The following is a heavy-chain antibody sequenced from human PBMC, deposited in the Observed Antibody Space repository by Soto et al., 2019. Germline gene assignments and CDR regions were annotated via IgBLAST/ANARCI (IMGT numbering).Heavy chain of an antibody. D-gene: IGHD2-2*02. CDR2: IRSRANNFAT. J-gene: IGHJ6*02. V-gene: IGHV3-73*02. CDR1: GFIFSGSA. Sequence: EVQLVESGGGLVQPGGSLKLSCAASGFIFSGSAIHWVRQASGKGLEWVGRIRSRANNFATSSAASVKGRFTFSRDDSKNTAYLQMNTLKHEDTAVYYCARGQGAAIGDYYFHGMDVWGQGTTVTFSS. CDR3: ARGQGAAIGDYYFHGMDV.